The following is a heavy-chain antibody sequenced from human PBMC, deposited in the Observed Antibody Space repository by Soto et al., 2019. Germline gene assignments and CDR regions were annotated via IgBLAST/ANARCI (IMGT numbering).Heavy chain of an antibody. D-gene: IGHD6-13*01. V-gene: IGHV1-8*01. CDR3: ARAGMPAAGTRGLVWFDP. CDR1: GYTFTSYD. J-gene: IGHJ5*02. Sequence: ASVKVSCKASGYTFTSYDINWVRQATGQGLEWMGWMNPNSGNTGYAQKFQGRLTMSWTTSISTAYVELSSLTSDDTAVYYCARAGMPAAGTRGLVWFDPWGQGTLVTVSS. CDR2: MNPNSGNT.